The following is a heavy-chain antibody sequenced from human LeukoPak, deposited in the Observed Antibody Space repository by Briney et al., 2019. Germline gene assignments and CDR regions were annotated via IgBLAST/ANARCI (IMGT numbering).Heavy chain of an antibody. CDR1: GFTFSSYA. D-gene: IGHD6-13*01. CDR2: ISGSGGST. V-gene: IGHV3-23*01. Sequence: HTGGSLRLSCAASGFTFSSYAMSWVRQAPGKGLEWVSAISGSGGSTYYADSVKGRFTTSRDNAKNSLYLQMNSLRAEDTAVYYCARVGSIAAAGTPDYWGQGTLVTVSS. J-gene: IGHJ4*02. CDR3: ARVGSIAAAGTPDY.